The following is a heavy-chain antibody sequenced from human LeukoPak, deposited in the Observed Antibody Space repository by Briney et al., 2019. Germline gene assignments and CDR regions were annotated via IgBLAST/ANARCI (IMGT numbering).Heavy chain of an antibody. Sequence: PGGSLRLSCAASGFTFSTYAMHWVRQAPGKGLEWAALILYDGSNKYYADSVKGRFTISRDNSKSTLYLQMNSLRADDTAIYYCAREIGPRQLHLWGSAFDYWGQGTLVTVSS. CDR2: ILYDGSNK. V-gene: IGHV3-30*04. CDR1: GFTFSTYA. J-gene: IGHJ4*02. D-gene: IGHD5-18*01. CDR3: AREIGPRQLHLWGSAFDY.